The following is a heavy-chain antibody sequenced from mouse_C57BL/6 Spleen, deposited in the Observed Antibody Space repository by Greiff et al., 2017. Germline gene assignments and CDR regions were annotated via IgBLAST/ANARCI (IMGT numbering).Heavy chain of an antibody. Sequence: QVQLQQSGAELVKPGASVKISCKASGYAFSSYWMNWVKQRPGKGLEWIGQIYPGDGDTNYNGKFKGKATLTADKSSSTAYMQLSSLTSEDSAVYFCARSYDGSSYDWYFDVWCTGTTVTVSS. J-gene: IGHJ1*03. CDR3: ARSYDGSSYDWYFDV. CDR2: IYPGDGDT. D-gene: IGHD1-1*01. V-gene: IGHV1-80*01. CDR1: GYAFSSYW.